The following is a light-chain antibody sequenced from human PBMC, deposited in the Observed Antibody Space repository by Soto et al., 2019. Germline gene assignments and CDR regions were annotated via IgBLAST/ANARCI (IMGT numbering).Light chain of an antibody. Sequence: EIVLTQSPGILSLSPGESATLSCRASQSVTSRSVAWYQQKPGQPPRRLISCASTKSPGTPDRFSGSGSWADFTLTISRLEPEDFAVYYCQQCDTSPVTFGGGTKVDIK. J-gene: IGKJ4*01. CDR3: QQCDTSPVT. CDR1: QSVTSRS. CDR2: CAS. V-gene: IGKV3-20*01.